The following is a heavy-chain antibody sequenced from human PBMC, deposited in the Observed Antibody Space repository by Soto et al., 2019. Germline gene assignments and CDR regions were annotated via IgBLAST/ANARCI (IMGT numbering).Heavy chain of an antibody. CDR3: ARHSGSSGLPEHGYFDL. D-gene: IGHD6-19*01. Sequence: QLQLQESGPGLVKPSETLSLTCTVSGGSISSSSYYWGWIRQPPGKGLEWIGSIYYSGSTYYNPSLKSRVTISVDTSKNQFSLKLSSVTAADTAVYYCARHSGSSGLPEHGYFDLWGRGTLVTVSS. CDR2: IYYSGST. CDR1: GGSISSSSYY. J-gene: IGHJ2*01. V-gene: IGHV4-39*01.